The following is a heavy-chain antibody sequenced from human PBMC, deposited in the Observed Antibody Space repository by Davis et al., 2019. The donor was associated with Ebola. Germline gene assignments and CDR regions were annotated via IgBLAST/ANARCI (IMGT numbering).Heavy chain of an antibody. CDR1: GFTSSCCA. CDR2: IGSSSNGR. Sequence: GGSLRLSCTASGFTSSCCAMNWVRQAPGKGLEWVSGIGSSSNGRHYADSVKGRFTISRDDSKNTLYLQMDSLRAEDTAVFYCAEGGTNNFLGANWGQGTLVTVSS. J-gene: IGHJ4*02. CDR3: AEGGTNNFLGAN. V-gene: IGHV3-23*05. D-gene: IGHD2-8*01.